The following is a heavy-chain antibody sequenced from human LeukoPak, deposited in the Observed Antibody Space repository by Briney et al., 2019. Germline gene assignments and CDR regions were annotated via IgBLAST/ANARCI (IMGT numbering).Heavy chain of an antibody. J-gene: IGHJ4*02. CDR1: GYTFTDYY. CDR3: AGGDYFGGNY. Sequence: ASVKLSCKVSGYTFTDYYMHWVPQAPGKGLEWMGLVDPEDGETIYAEKFQGRVTITADTSTDTAYMELSSLRSEDTAVYYCAGGDYFGGNYWGQGTLVTVSS. D-gene: IGHD4-17*01. CDR2: VDPEDGET. V-gene: IGHV1-69-2*01.